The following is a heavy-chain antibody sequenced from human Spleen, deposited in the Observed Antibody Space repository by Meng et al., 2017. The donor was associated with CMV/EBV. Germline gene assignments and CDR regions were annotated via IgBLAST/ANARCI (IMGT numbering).Heavy chain of an antibody. J-gene: IGHJ5*02. V-gene: IGHV4-34*01. Sequence: QVQLQQWGAGLLKPSEPLSLTCAVYGGSFSGYYWSWIRQPPGKGLEWIGEINHSGSTNYNPSLKSRVTISVDTSKNQFSLKLSSVTAADTAVYYCARGLSSWYNWFDPWGQGTLVTVSS. CDR3: ARGLSSWYNWFDP. CDR1: GGSFSGYY. D-gene: IGHD6-13*01. CDR2: INHSGST.